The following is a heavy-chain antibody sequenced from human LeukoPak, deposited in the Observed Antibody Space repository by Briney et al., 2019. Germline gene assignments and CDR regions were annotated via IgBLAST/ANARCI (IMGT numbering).Heavy chain of an antibody. D-gene: IGHD6-19*01. CDR2: TYYRSKWYN. V-gene: IGHV6-1*01. J-gene: IGHJ4*02. CDR3: ARAQSPGYSSGWYVGYFDY. Sequence: SQTLSLTCAISGDSVSSNSAAWNWIRQSPSRGLEWLGGTYYRSKWYNDYAVSVKSRITINPDTSKNQFSLQLNSVTPEDTAVYYCARAQSPGYSSGWYVGYFDYWGQGTLVTVSS. CDR1: GDSVSSNSAA.